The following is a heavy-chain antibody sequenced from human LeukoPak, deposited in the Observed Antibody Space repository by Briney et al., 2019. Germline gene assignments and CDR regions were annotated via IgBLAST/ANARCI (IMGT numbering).Heavy chain of an antibody. Sequence: PGGSLRLSCIVSGFTFSSYWMTWVRQAPGKGLEWVANINQDGSNIFYVDSVKGRFTISRDNAKNSLYLQMNSLRAEDPAVYFCARYTNGLDSWGQGTLVTVSS. CDR2: INQDGSNI. V-gene: IGHV3-7*01. CDR3: ARYTNGLDS. J-gene: IGHJ4*02. D-gene: IGHD2-8*01. CDR1: GFTFSSYW.